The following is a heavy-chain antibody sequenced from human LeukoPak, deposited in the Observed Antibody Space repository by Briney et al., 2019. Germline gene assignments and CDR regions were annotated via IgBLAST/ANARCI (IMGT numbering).Heavy chain of an antibody. J-gene: IGHJ5*02. D-gene: IGHD2-2*03. CDR1: GGSISSYF. Sequence: SETLSLTCTISGGSISSYFWSWIRQPPGKGLEWIGYIYYTGSTNYNPSLKSRVIISLDTSKNQFSLKLSSVTAADTAVYYCARGPVYGSNWFDPWGQGTLVTVSS. V-gene: IGHV4-59*01. CDR3: ARGPVYGSNWFDP. CDR2: IYYTGST.